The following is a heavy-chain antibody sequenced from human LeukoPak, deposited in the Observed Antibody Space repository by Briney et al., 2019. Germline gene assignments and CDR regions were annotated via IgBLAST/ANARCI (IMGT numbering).Heavy chain of an antibody. D-gene: IGHD6-19*01. CDR2: TYYRSKWYN. Sequence: SQTLSLTCAISGDSVSSNSAAWNWIRQSPSRGLEWLGRTYYRSKWYNDYAVSVKSRITINPDTSRNQFFLQLNSVTPEDTAVYYCASSPASYSSGWYEFDPWGQGTLVTVSS. V-gene: IGHV6-1*01. CDR3: ASSPASYSSGWYEFDP. CDR1: GDSVSSNSAA. J-gene: IGHJ5*02.